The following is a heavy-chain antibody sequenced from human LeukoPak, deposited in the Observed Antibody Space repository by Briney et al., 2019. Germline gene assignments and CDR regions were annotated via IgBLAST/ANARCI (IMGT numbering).Heavy chain of an antibody. V-gene: IGHV4-34*01. CDR3: AGYCSSSSCHTPPRNYYYYGMDV. CDR1: GGSFSGYY. CDR2: INHSGST. D-gene: IGHD2-2*02. J-gene: IGHJ6*02. Sequence: PSGTLSLTCVVYGGSFSGYYWSWIRRPPGKGLEWIGEINHSGSTNYNPSLKSRGTISVDTSKNQFSLKLSSVTAPDTAVYYCAGYCSSSSCHTPPRNYYYYGMDVWGQGTTVTVSS.